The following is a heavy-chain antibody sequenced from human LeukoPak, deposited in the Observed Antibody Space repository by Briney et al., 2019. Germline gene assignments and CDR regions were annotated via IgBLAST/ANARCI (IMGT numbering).Heavy chain of an antibody. CDR1: GGTFSSYA. CDR2: IIPIFGTA. CDR3: ATGAGNYYDSSGYGY. V-gene: IGHV1-69*01. D-gene: IGHD3-22*01. J-gene: IGHJ4*02. Sequence: SVRVSCKASGGTFSSYAISWVRQAPGQGLEWMGGIIPIFGTANYAQKFQGRVTITADESTSTAYMELSSLRSEDTAVYYCATGAGNYYDSSGYGYWGQGTLVTVSS.